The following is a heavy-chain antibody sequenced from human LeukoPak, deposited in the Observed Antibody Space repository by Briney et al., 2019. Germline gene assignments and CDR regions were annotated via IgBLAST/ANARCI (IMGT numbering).Heavy chain of an antibody. CDR3: AKAATAGGPEYFQH. J-gene: IGHJ1*01. CDR1: GSTSSSYG. CDR2: RHYDGTRK. V-gene: IGHV3-30*02. D-gene: IGHD6-13*01. Sequence: AGVSLRLSCAASGSTSSSYGMHWVRPAPGKWLEWVAFRHYDGTRKYHADSVKGRFTISRDSSRNTLILQMNSMGAEDTGVYYCAKAATAGGPEYFQHWGQGTLVTVSS.